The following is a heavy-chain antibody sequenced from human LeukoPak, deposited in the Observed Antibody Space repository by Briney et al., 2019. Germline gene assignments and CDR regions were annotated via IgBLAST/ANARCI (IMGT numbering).Heavy chain of an antibody. D-gene: IGHD1-26*01. CDR3: APRGGKWEPDFDY. CDR1: GFTFSSYS. CDR2: IKSKTDGGTT. J-gene: IGHJ4*02. Sequence: GGSLRLSCAASGFTFSSYSMNWVRQAPGKGLEWVGRIKSKTDGGTTDYAAPVKGRFTISRDDSKNTLYLQMNSLRAEDTAVYYCAPRGGKWEPDFDYWGQGTLVTVSS. V-gene: IGHV3-15*01.